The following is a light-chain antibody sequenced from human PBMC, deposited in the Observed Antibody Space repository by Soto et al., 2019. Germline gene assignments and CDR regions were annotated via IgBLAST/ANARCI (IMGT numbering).Light chain of an antibody. V-gene: IGLV2-14*03. CDR2: DVT. CDR3: SSYTSSSTHV. CDR1: SSDVGGYHF. Sequence: QSALTQPASVSGSPGQSITISCTGTSSDVGGYHFVSWYQQHPGKVPKLLIYDVTSRPSGVSDRFSGSKSGNTAYLTISGLQTEDEGDYYCSSYTSSSTHVFGSGTKVTVL. J-gene: IGLJ1*01.